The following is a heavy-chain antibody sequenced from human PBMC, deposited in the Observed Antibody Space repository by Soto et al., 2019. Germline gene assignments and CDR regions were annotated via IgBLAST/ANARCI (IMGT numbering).Heavy chain of an antibody. CDR2: INHSGST. CDR3: ASRYCTNGVCYTDAVLDY. J-gene: IGHJ4*02. D-gene: IGHD2-8*01. V-gene: IGHV4-34*01. CDR1: GGSFSGYY. Sequence: SETLSLTCAVYGGSFSGYYWSWIRQPPGKGLEWIGEINHSGSTNYNPSLKSRVTISVDTSKNQFSLKLSSVTAADTAVYYCASRYCTNGVCYTDAVLDYWGQGTLVTVSS.